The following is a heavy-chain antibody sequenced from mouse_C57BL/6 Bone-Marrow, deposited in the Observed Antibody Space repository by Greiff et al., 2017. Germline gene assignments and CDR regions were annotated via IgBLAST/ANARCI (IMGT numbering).Heavy chain of an antibody. V-gene: IGHV5-4*01. Sequence: EVQGVESGGGLVKPGGSLKLSCAASGFTFSSYAMSWVRQTPEKRLEWVATISDGGSYTYYPDNVKGRFTISRDKAKNNLYLQMSHLKSEDTAMYYCAREDGAWFAYWGQGTLVTVSA. CDR2: ISDGGSYT. CDR3: AREDGAWFAY. J-gene: IGHJ3*01. CDR1: GFTFSSYA. D-gene: IGHD2-3*01.